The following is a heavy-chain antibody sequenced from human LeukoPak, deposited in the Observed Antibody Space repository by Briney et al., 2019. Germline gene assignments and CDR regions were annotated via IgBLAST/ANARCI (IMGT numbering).Heavy chain of an antibody. D-gene: IGHD3-22*01. CDR3: ARSSDYYYYFDY. CDR2: ISNDGSNK. Sequence: GGSLRLSCAASGFTFSSYAMNWVRQAPGKGLEWVAFISNDGSNKYCADSVKGRFTISRDNSKNTLYLQMNSLRAEDTAVYYCARSSDYYYYFDYWGQGTLVTVSS. J-gene: IGHJ4*02. CDR1: GFTFSSYA. V-gene: IGHV3-30*04.